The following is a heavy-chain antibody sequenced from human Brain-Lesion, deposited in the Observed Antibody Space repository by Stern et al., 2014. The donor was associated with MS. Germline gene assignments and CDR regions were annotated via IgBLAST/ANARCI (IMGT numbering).Heavy chain of an antibody. CDR3: IRPLVGSTRGFEY. V-gene: IGHV3-72*01. CDR2: IRNRANSYTT. CDR1: GFTFSDHY. J-gene: IGHJ4*02. Sequence: EVQLEESGGGSVQPGGSLRLACAASGFTFSDHYMDWVRQSPRKGLEWVGRIRNRANSYTTEYAASVKGRFTIWRDDSQNSMYLHMNSLKTEDTAVYYCIRPLVGSTRGFEYWGQGTLVTVSS. D-gene: IGHD2-8*02.